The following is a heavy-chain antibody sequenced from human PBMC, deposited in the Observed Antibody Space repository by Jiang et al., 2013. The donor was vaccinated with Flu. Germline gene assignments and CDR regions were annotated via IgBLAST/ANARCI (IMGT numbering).Heavy chain of an antibody. CDR1: GGSISSYY. CDR3: ARETPYNWKHDAFDI. D-gene: IGHD1-20*01. Sequence: SLTCTVSGGSISSYYWSWIRQPPGKGLEWIGYIYYSGSTNYNPSLKSRVTISVDTSKNQFSLKLSSVTAADTAVYYCARETPYNWKHDAFDIWGQGTMVTVSS. J-gene: IGHJ3*02. V-gene: IGHV4-59*01. CDR2: IYYSGST.